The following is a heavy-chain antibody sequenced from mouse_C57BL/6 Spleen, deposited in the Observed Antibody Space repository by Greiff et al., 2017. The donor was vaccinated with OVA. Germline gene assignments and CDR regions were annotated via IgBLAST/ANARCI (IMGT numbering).Heavy chain of an antibody. CDR2: IDPSDSYT. J-gene: IGHJ2*01. V-gene: IGHV1-69*01. Sequence: VQLQQPGAELVMPGASVKLSCKASGYTFTSYWMHWVKQRPGQGLEWIGEIDPSDSYTNYNQKFKGKSTLTVDKSSSTAYMQLSSLTSEDSAVYDGARRPVVSYYFDYWGQGTTVTVSS. CDR1: GYTFTSYW. D-gene: IGHD6-2*01. CDR3: ARRPVVSYYFDY.